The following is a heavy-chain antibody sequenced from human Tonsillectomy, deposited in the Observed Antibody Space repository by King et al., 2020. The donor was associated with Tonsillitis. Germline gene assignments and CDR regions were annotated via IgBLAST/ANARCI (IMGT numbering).Heavy chain of an antibody. V-gene: IGHV1-8*01. CDR1: GYTFTSYD. D-gene: IGHD3-22*01. J-gene: IGHJ4*02. CDR2: MNPNSGNT. Sequence: QLVQSGAEVKKPGASVKVSCKASGYTFTSYDINWVRQATGQGLEWMGWMNPNSGNTGYAQKFQGRVTMTRNTSISTAYMELSSLRSEDTAVYYCARVSDSSGYYYFDYWGQGPWSPSPQ. CDR3: ARVSDSSGYYYFDY.